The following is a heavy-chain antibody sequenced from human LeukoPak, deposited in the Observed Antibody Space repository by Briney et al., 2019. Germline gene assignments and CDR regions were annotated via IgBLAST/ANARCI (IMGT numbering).Heavy chain of an antibody. CDR3: AREGSYYDSSGYNESDY. CDR1: GGSISSGGYY. V-gene: IGHV4-31*03. D-gene: IGHD3-22*01. J-gene: IGHJ4*02. Sequence: SETLSLTCTVSGGSISSGGYYWSWIRQHPGKGLEWIGYIYYSGSTYYNPSLKSRVTISVDTSKNQFSLKLSSVTAADTAVYYCAREGSYYDSSGYNESDYWGQGTLVTVSS. CDR2: IYYSGST.